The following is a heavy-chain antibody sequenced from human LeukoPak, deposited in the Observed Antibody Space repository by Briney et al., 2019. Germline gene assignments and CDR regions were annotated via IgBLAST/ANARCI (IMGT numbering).Heavy chain of an antibody. D-gene: IGHD2-15*01. J-gene: IGHJ5*02. CDR2: IYHSGST. V-gene: IGHV4-30-2*01. CDR1: GGSISSGGYY. Sequence: SQTLSLTCTVSGGSISSGGYYWSWIRQPPGKGLEWIGYIYHSGSTYYNPSLKSRVTISVDRSKNQFSLKLSSVSAADTAVYYCARGYCSGGSCFSGPYNWFDPWGQGTLVTVSS. CDR3: ARGYCSGGSCFSGPYNWFDP.